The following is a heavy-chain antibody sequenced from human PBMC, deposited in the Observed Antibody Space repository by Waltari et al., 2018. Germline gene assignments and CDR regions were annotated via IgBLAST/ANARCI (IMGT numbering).Heavy chain of an antibody. D-gene: IGHD2-2*01. CDR3: AKNATLGRARYFDL. Sequence: QLLESGGGLVQPGKSLRLSCVASGFTFSDHAMSWVRQRPGEGLEWVSSLSASGQVSYYTASVKGRFVISRDNSKNTLFLHLNAVTVGDTAIFYCAKNATLGRARYFDLWGRGTLVTVSP. V-gene: IGHV3-23*01. J-gene: IGHJ2*01. CDR1: GFTFSDHA. CDR2: LSASGQVS.